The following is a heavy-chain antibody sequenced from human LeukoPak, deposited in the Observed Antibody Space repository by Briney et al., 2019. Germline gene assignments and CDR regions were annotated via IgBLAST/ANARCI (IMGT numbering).Heavy chain of an antibody. CDR3: AKDSGSSSGYESWFDP. CDR1: GFTFSSYG. Sequence: GGSLRLSCAASGFTFSSYGMSWVRQAPGKGLEWVSAISGSGGSTYYADSVKGRFTISRDNSKNTLYLQMNSLRVEDTALYYCAKDSGSSSGYESWFDPWGQGTLVTVSS. J-gene: IGHJ5*02. CDR2: ISGSGGST. D-gene: IGHD5-12*01. V-gene: IGHV3-23*01.